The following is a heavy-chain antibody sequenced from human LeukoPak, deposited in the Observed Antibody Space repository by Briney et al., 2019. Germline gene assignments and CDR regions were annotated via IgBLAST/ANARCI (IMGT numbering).Heavy chain of an antibody. Sequence: GGSLRLSCAASGFTFSSYSMNWVRQAPGKGLEWVSYISSSGSTIYYADSVKGRFTISRDNAKNSLYLQMNSLRAEDTAVYYCARTTVKRDYFDYWGQGTLVTVSS. J-gene: IGHJ4*02. V-gene: IGHV3-48*04. CDR3: ARTTVKRDYFDY. D-gene: IGHD4-17*01. CDR1: GFTFSSYS. CDR2: ISSSGSTI.